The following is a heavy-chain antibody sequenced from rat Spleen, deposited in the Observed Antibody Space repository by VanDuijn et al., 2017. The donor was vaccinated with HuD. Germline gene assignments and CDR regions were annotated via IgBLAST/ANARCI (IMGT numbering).Heavy chain of an antibody. D-gene: IGHD1-1*01. Sequence: EVQLQESGSGLVKPSQSLSLTCSVTGYSITSSYRWNWIRKFPGNKLEWMGYINSAGSTVYNPSLKSRISLTRDTSKNQFFLQVNSVTTEDTATYYCARWSYYYGGDDYWGQGVMVTVSS. CDR3: ARWSYYYGGDDY. V-gene: IGHV3-3*01. J-gene: IGHJ2*01. CDR2: INSAGST. CDR1: GYSITSSYR.